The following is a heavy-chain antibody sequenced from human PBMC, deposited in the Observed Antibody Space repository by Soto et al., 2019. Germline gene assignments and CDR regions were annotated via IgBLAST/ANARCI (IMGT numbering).Heavy chain of an antibody. Sequence: GGSMSLSCTPSGFPFSSYAMSWAGPPQGKGLEWVSAISGSGGSTYYADSVKGRFTISRDNSKNTLYLQMNSLRAEDTAVYYCAKDLGYYDSSGYSKKYYYYGMDVWGQGTTVTVSS. CDR1: GFPFSSYA. V-gene: IGHV3-23*01. CDR2: ISGSGGST. J-gene: IGHJ6*02. CDR3: AKDLGYYDSSGYSKKYYYYGMDV. D-gene: IGHD3-22*01.